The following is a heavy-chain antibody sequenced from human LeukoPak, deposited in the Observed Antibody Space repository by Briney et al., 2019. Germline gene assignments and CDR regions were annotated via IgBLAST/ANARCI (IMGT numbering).Heavy chain of an antibody. D-gene: IGHD3-10*01. V-gene: IGHV4-59*12. CDR3: AREDYRSGSVDY. CDR1: GGSISSYY. Sequence: SETLSLTCTVSGGSISSYYWSWIRQPPGKGLEWIGYIYYSGSTNYNPSLKSRVTISVDKSKNQFSLKLSSVTAADTAVYYCAREDYRSGSVDYWGQGTLVTVSS. CDR2: IYYSGST. J-gene: IGHJ4*02.